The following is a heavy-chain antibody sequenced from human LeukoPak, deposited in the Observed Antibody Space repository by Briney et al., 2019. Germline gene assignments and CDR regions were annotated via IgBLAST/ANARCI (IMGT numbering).Heavy chain of an antibody. J-gene: IGHJ4*02. Sequence: GGSLRLSCAASGFTFSSYSINWVRQAPGKGLEWVSSISSSSNYVYYADSVKGRFTISRDNAKNSLYLQMNGLRAEDTAVYYCARVLYSGNYIPQVGFDYWGQGTLVTASS. CDR1: GFTFSSYS. CDR2: ISSSSNYV. D-gene: IGHD1-26*01. CDR3: ARVLYSGNYIPQVGFDY. V-gene: IGHV3-21*01.